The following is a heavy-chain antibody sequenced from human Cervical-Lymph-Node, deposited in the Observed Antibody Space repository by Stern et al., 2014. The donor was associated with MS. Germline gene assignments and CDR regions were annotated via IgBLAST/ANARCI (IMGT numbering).Heavy chain of an antibody. J-gene: IGHJ6*02. CDR2: ISWNSGSI. D-gene: IGHD5-18*01. CDR3: AKDRNRGYSYGYSYGMDV. Sequence: EVHLVESGGGLVQPGRSLRLSCAASGFTFDDYAMHWVRKAPGKGLEWVSGISWNSGSIGYADSVKGRFTISRDNAKNSLYLQMNSLRAEDTALYYCAKDRNRGYSYGYSYGMDVWGQGTTVTVSS. V-gene: IGHV3-9*01. CDR1: GFTFDDYA.